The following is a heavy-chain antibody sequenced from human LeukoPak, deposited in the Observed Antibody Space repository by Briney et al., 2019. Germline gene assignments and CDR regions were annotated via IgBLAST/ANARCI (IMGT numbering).Heavy chain of an antibody. CDR2: INHSGST. D-gene: IGHD3-3*01. CDR3: ARGGRFWSGYGPYYYYYMDV. Sequence: SETLSLTCAVYGGSFSGYYWSWIRQPPGKGLEWIGEINHSGSTNYNPSLKSRVTISVNTSKNQFSLKLSSVTAADTAVYYCARGGRFWSGYGPYYYYYMDVWGKGTTVTVSS. V-gene: IGHV4-34*01. CDR1: GGSFSGYY. J-gene: IGHJ6*03.